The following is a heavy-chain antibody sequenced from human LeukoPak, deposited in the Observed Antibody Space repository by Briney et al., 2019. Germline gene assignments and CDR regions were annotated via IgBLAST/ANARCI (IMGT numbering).Heavy chain of an antibody. CDR3: ARLPYSSSWYVFFDY. CDR1: GYSFTSYW. CDR2: IYPGDSDT. Sequence: GESLKISCKGSGYSFTSYWIGWVRQVPGKGLEWMGIIYPGDSDTRYSPSFQGQVTISADKSISTAYLQWSSLKASDTAMYYCARLPYSSSWYVFFDYWGQGTLVTVSS. J-gene: IGHJ4*02. D-gene: IGHD6-13*01. V-gene: IGHV5-51*01.